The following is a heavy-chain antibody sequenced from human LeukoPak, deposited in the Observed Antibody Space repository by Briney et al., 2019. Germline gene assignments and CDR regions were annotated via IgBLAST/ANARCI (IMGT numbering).Heavy chain of an antibody. CDR1: GGSISSHY. D-gene: IGHD4/OR15-4a*01. Sequence: SETLFLTCTVSGGSISSHYWSWIRQPPGKGLEWIGHIFYRGSTSYNPSLKSRVTISVDTSKNQFSLKLSSVTAADTAVYYCAKFAGGANTAAFDIWGQGTMVTVSS. CDR3: AKFAGGANTAAFDI. J-gene: IGHJ3*02. CDR2: IFYRGST. V-gene: IGHV4-59*11.